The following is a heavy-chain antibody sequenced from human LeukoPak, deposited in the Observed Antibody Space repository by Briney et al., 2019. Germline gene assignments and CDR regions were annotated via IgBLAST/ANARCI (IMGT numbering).Heavy chain of an antibody. Sequence: GGSLRLSCAASGFTFSSYAMHWVRQAPGEGLEWVGRIKSKTDGGTTDYAAPVKGRFTISRDDSKNTLYLQMNSLKTEDTAVYYCTTGSVPAATAGWGQGTLVTVSS. D-gene: IGHD2-2*01. CDR3: TTGSVPAATAG. V-gene: IGHV3-15*01. J-gene: IGHJ4*02. CDR1: GFTFSSYA. CDR2: IKSKTDGGTT.